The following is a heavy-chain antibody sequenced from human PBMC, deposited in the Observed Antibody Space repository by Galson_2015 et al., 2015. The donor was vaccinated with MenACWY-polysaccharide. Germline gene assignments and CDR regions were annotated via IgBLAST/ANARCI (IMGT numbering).Heavy chain of an antibody. CDR1: GGSISSYY. D-gene: IGHD6-19*01. V-gene: IGHV4-59*01. CDR2: INYSGST. J-gene: IGHJ2*01. Sequence: SETLYLTCTVSGGSISSYYWNWIRQPPGKGLEWVGYINYSGSTNHNPSLKSRVTMSVDTSKNQFSLNLTSVTDADTAVYYCARAIAVAGQRRDFDLSGRGTLVTVSS. CDR3: ARAIAVAGQRRDFDL.